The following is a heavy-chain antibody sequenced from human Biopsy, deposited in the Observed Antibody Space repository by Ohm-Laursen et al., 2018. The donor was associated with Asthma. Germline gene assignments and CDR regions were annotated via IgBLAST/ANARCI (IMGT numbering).Heavy chain of an antibody. D-gene: IGHD3-9*01. CDR3: ARTHYDFLTGQVKDVFGV. CDR2: VNTGNGDT. CDR1: GYNFMSFA. J-gene: IGHJ3*01. V-gene: IGHV1-3*04. Sequence: ASVKVSCKASGYNFMSFAIHWVRQAPGQRLEWMGWVNTGNGDTKYSQKFQGRVTITRDTSASTAYMELRSLRSEDTATYYCARTHYDFLTGQVKDVFGVWGQGTMVTVSS.